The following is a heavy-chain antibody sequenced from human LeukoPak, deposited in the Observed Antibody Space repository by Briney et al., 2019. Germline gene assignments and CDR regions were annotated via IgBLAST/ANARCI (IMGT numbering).Heavy chain of an antibody. Sequence: ASVKVSCKTSGGTFSSYALSWVRQAPGQGLEWMGGITPLFGTAKYAQKFQGRVTITADESTSTAYMELSSLRSEDTAVYYCARDNRNSEFDYWGQGTLVTVSS. CDR1: GGTFSSYA. CDR3: ARDNRNSEFDY. CDR2: ITPLFGTA. V-gene: IGHV1-69*13. D-gene: IGHD1-14*01. J-gene: IGHJ4*02.